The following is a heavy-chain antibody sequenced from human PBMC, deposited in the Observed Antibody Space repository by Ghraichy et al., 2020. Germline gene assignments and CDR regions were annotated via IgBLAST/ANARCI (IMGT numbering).Heavy chain of an antibody. CDR2: IYYSGST. CDR3: ARHEGYCSGRSCSSFDY. D-gene: IGHD2-15*01. Sequence: SQTLSITCTVSGGSISSYYWSWIRQPPGKGLEWIGYIYYSGSTNYNPSLKRRVTISVDTSKNQFSLKLGSVTAADTAVYYCARHEGYCSGRSCSSFDYWGQGTVVTLSS. V-gene: IGHV4-59*08. CDR1: GGSISSYY. J-gene: IGHJ4*02.